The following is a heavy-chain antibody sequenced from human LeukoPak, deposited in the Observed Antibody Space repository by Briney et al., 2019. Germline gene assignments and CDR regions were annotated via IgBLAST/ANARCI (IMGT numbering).Heavy chain of an antibody. J-gene: IGHJ4*02. V-gene: IGHV1-2*02. CDR1: GYTFTGYY. CDR3: GRENNSGWYRKAAFDY. Sequence: ASVKVSCKASGYTFTGYYIHWVRQAPGQGLEWMGWINPNGGGANYAQKFQGRVTLTRDTSISTAYMEVNSLESDDTAVYYCGRENNSGWYRKAAFDYWGQGTLVTVTS. D-gene: IGHD6-19*01. CDR2: INPNGGGA.